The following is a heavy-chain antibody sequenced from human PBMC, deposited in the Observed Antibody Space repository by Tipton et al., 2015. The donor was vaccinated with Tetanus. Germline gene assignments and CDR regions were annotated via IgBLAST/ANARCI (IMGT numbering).Heavy chain of an antibody. CDR1: GFTFSSYG. CDR3: ARDLIAVAYSN. J-gene: IGHJ4*02. Sequence: SLRLSCAASGFTFSSYGMHWVRQAPGKGLEWVAVIWYDGSNKYYADSVKGRFAISRDNSKNTLYLQMNSLRAEDTAVYYCARDLIAVAYSNWGQGTLVTVSS. CDR2: IWYDGSNK. V-gene: IGHV3-33*01. D-gene: IGHD6-19*01.